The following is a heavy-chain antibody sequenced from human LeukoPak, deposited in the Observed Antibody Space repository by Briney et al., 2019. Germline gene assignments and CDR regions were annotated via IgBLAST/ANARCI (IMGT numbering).Heavy chain of an antibody. CDR3: ARERVYDSSGYYYFDY. CDR2: ISAYNGNT. D-gene: IGHD3-22*01. V-gene: IGHV1-18*01. CDR1: GYTFTSYG. Sequence: ASVTVSCKASGYTFTSYGIGWVRQAPGQGLEWMGWISAYNGNTNYAQKLQGRVTMTTDTSTSTAYMELRSLGSDDTAVYYCARERVYDSSGYYYFDYWGQGTLVTVSS. J-gene: IGHJ4*02.